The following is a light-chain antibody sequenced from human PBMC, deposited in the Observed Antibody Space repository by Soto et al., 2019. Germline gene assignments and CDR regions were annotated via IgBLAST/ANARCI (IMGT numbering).Light chain of an antibody. CDR2: DVS. J-gene: IGKJ1*01. Sequence: EIVLTQSPGTLSLSPGERATLSCRSCQSVSSNYLAWYQQKPDQAPRLVIYDVSGRATGIPDRFSGSGSGKDFTLTISRLEPEDFAVYYCQQYGSSPTFGQGTKVEIK. CDR3: QQYGSSPT. CDR1: QSVSSNY. V-gene: IGKV3-20*01.